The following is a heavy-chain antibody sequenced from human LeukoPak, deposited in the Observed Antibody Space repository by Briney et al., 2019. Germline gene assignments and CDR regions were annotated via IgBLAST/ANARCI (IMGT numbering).Heavy chain of an antibody. CDR2: ITSIAATT. CDR3: AKAGGSKTYGDYYFDY. V-gene: IGHV3-23*01. D-gene: IGHD4-17*01. J-gene: IGHJ4*02. Sequence: SGGSLRLSCAASGFTFGNYAMSWVRQAPGKGLERVSSITSIAATTYYADSVKGRFTISKDDSKNTLSLQMNSLRAEDTAVYYCAKAGGSKTYGDYYFDYWGQGTLVTVSS. CDR1: GFTFGNYA.